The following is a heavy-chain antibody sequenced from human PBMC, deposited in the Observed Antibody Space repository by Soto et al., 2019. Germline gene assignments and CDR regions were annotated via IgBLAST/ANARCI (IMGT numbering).Heavy chain of an antibody. CDR2: IRSKANSYAT. CDR1: GFTFSGSA. CDR3: TRRGSDSSGKDFDY. D-gene: IGHD3-22*01. V-gene: IGHV3-73*01. J-gene: IGHJ4*02. Sequence: EVQLVESGGGLVQPGGSLKLSCAASGFTFSGSAMHWVRQASGKGLEWVGRIRSKANSYATAYAASVKGRFTISRDDSKNTEYLQMNSLKTEDTAVYYCTRRGSDSSGKDFDYWGQGTLVTVSS.